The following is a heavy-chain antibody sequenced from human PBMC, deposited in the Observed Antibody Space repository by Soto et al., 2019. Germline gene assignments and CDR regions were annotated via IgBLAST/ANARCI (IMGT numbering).Heavy chain of an antibody. J-gene: IGHJ6*02. CDR3: SRGRIRNVGEYFYGMDV. CDR2: LYYRGST. Sequence: SETLSLTCTVSSGSIHSGDFYWSWIRQSPGKGLEGLGYLYYRGSTYYNPSLRARLSISQDTSKNHFSLQLTSVTAAATAVYYCSRGRIRNVGEYFYGMDVWGRGTTVTVSS. V-gene: IGHV4-30-4*08. D-gene: IGHD3-16*01. CDR1: SGSIHSGDFY.